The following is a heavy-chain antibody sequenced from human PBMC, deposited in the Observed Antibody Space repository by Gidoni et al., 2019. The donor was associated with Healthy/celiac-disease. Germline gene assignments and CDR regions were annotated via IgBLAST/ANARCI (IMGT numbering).Heavy chain of an antibody. CDR3: ARGYYYGSGRLRQSRFDP. V-gene: IGHV4-34*01. D-gene: IGHD3-10*01. CDR2: INHSGST. J-gene: IGHJ5*02. CDR1: GGSFSGYY. Sequence: QVQLQQWGAGLLKPSETLSLTCAVYGGSFSGYYWSWIRQPPGKGLEWIGEINHSGSTNYNPSLKSRVTISVDTSKNQFSLKLSSVTAADTAVYYCARGYYYGSGRLRQSRFDPWGQGTLVTVSS.